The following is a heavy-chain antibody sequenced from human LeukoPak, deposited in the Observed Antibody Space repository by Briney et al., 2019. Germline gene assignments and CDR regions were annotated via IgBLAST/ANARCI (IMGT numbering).Heavy chain of an antibody. D-gene: IGHD4-11*01. CDR3: AAMGMTTVTTDYYYYGMDV. J-gene: IGHJ6*02. V-gene: IGHV1-58*02. CDR1: GFAFTSSA. CDR2: IVVGSGNT. Sequence: SVKVCCKASGFAFTSSAMQWVRQARGQRLEWIGWIVVGSGNTNYAQKFQERVTITRDMSTSTAYMELSSLRSEDTAVYYCAAMGMTTVTTDYYYYGMDVWGQGTTVTVSS.